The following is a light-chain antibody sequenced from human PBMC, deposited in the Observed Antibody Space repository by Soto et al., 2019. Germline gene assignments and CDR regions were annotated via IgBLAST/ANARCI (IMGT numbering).Light chain of an antibody. CDR1: QSVSSN. J-gene: IGKJ1*01. CDR2: GAS. CDR3: QQYNNWPQT. V-gene: IGKV3-15*01. Sequence: EVVMSHSPATLSVTPCERATLSCRASQSVSSNLAWYQQKPGQSPRLLIYGASTRATGIPARFSGSGSGTEFTLTISSLQSEDFALYYCQQYNNWPQTFGQGTKVDIK.